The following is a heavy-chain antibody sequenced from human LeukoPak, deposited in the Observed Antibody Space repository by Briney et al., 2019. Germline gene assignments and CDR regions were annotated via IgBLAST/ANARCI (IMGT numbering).Heavy chain of an antibody. CDR2: ISYDGSNK. Sequence: GGSLRLSCAASGFTFSSYAMSWVRQAPGKGLEWVAVISYDGSNKYYADSVKGRFTISRDNSKNTLYPQMNSLRAEDTAVYYCAREYCSGGSCYSAPDYWGQGTLVTVSS. D-gene: IGHD2-15*01. CDR3: AREYCSGGSCYSAPDY. CDR1: GFTFSSYA. J-gene: IGHJ4*02. V-gene: IGHV3-30-3*01.